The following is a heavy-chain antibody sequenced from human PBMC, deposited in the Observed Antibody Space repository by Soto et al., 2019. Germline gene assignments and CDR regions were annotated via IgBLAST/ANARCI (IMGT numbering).Heavy chain of an antibody. D-gene: IGHD3-22*01. J-gene: IGHJ3*02. Sequence: SETLSLTCTVSGGSISSGGYYWSWIRQHPGKGLEWIGYIYYSGSTYYNPSLKSRVTISVDTSKNQFSLKLSSVTAADTAVYYCASGYYYDSAGTFDIWGQGTMVTVSS. CDR1: GGSISSGGYY. V-gene: IGHV4-31*03. CDR3: ASGYYYDSAGTFDI. CDR2: IYYSGST.